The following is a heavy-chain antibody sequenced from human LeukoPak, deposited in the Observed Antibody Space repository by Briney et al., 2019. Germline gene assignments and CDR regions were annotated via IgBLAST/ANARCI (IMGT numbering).Heavy chain of an antibody. CDR1: GFTFSSYV. D-gene: IGHD2-2*02. Sequence: GGSLRHSFAASGFTFSSYVLSWVGQARGKGLDGVSAISGSDGSTYFADSVNGRFTIHRDNSKNTLYLQMNSLRAEDTAVYYCAKGTIVVVPAAISGAGRFDYWGQGTLVTVSS. V-gene: IGHV3-23*01. CDR2: ISGSDGST. J-gene: IGHJ4*02. CDR3: AKGTIVVVPAAISGAGRFDY.